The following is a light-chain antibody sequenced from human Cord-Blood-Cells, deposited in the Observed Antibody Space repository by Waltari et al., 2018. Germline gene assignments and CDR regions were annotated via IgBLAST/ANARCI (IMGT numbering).Light chain of an antibody. CDR1: SSDVGSSNL. CDR3: CSYAGRV. V-gene: IGLV2-23*01. J-gene: IGLJ3*02. Sequence: QSALTQPASVSGSPGQSITISCTGTSSDVGSSNLVSWYQHHPGKAPKLMIYEGSKRPSGFSNRFSGSKSGNTASLTISGLQAEDEADYYCCSYAGRVFGGGTKLTVL. CDR2: EGS.